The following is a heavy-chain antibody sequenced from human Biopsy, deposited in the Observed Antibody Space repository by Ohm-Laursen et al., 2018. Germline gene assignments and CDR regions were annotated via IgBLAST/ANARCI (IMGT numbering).Heavy chain of an antibody. CDR3: ARGMRSSGWPYFDS. V-gene: IGHV4-61*01. J-gene: IGHJ4*02. CDR2: IYDRGSTA. CDR1: GDSVSSGSFY. Sequence: SDTLSLTCTVSGDSVSSGSFYWTWIRQPPGQGLEYIGYIYDRGSTANYNPSLESRVTMSVDMPKNQFSLKLCSVTAADTAIYYCARGMRSSGWPYFDSWGQGTLVTVSS. D-gene: IGHD6-19*01.